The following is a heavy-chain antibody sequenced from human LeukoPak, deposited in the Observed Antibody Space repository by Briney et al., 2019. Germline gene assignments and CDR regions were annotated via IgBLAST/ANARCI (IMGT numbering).Heavy chain of an antibody. CDR2: IYYSGST. Sequence: PSETLSLTCTVSGGSISSYYWSWIRQPPGKGLEWIGYIYYSGSTNYNPSLKSRVTISVDTSKNQFSPKLSSVTAADTAVYYCAREAVAGTGIDYWGQGTLVTVSS. CDR1: GGSISSYY. D-gene: IGHD6-19*01. CDR3: AREAVAGTGIDY. J-gene: IGHJ4*02. V-gene: IGHV4-59*01.